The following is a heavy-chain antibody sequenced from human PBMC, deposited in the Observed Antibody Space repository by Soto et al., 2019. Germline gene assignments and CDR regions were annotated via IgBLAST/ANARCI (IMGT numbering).Heavy chain of an antibody. CDR3: ARRLTTMMIFGALNNNWFDP. CDR2: IYYSGST. V-gene: IGHV4-39*01. J-gene: IGHJ5*02. Sequence: PSETLSLTCTVSGGSISSSSYYWGWIRQPPGKGLERIGSIYYSGSTYYNPSLKSRVTISVDTSKNQFSLKLSSVTAADTAVYYSARRLTTMMIFGALNNNWFDPWGQGTLVTAPQ. CDR1: GGSISSSSYY. D-gene: IGHD3-3*01.